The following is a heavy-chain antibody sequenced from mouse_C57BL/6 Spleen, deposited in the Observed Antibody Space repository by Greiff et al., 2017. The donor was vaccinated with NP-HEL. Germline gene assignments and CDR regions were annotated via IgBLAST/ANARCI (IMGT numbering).Heavy chain of an antibody. J-gene: IGHJ3*01. CDR3: ARPLYYGSSDGVAY. CDR2: IDPSDSYT. D-gene: IGHD1-1*01. CDR1: GYTFTSYW. Sequence: QVQLKQPGAELVMPGASVKLSCKASGYTFTSYWMHWVKQRPGQGLEWIGEIDPSDSYTNYNQKFKGKSTLTVDKSSSTAYMQLSSLTSEDSAVYYCARPLYYGSSDGVAYWGQGTLVTVSA. V-gene: IGHV1-69*01.